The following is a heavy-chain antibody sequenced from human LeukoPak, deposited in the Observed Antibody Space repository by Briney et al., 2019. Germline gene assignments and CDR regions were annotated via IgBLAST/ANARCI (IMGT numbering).Heavy chain of an antibody. J-gene: IGHJ6*02. Sequence: SETLSLTCTVSGGSISSSSSSYYWGWIRQPPGKGLEWIRSIHYSGSTSYNPSFKSRVTISLDTSKNQFSLKLASVTAADTAVYYSARVPRGVKAIEYYGLDVWGQGTTVTVSS. CDR1: GGSISSSSSSYY. CDR2: IHYSGST. D-gene: IGHD2-21*01. CDR3: ARVPRGVKAIEYYGLDV. V-gene: IGHV4-39*07.